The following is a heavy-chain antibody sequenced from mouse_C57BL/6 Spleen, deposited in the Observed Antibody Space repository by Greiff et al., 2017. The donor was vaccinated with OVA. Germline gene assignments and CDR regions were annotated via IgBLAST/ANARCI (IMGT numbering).Heavy chain of an antibody. CDR1: GFNIKDDY. Sequence: EVKLVESGAELVRPGASVKLSCTASGFNIKDDYMHWVKQRPEQGLEWIGWIDPGNGDTEYASKFQGQATITADTSSNTAYLQLSSLTSEDTAVYYCTSPITTVVAIPAMDYWGQGTSVTVSS. J-gene: IGHJ4*01. CDR3: TSPITTVVAIPAMDY. D-gene: IGHD1-1*01. CDR2: IDPGNGDT. V-gene: IGHV14-4*01.